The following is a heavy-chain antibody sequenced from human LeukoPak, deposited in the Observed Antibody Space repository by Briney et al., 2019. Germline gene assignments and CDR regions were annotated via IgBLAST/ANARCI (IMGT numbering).Heavy chain of an antibody. CDR2: LSSSGCTI. Sequence: GVSLRLSCAASVFTFTSYEMNWVPQAPGKGREWVTYLSSSGCTIYYADSVKGRFTISRDNSKNTLYLQMNSLRAEDTAVYFCARDCDSDRGSCGDYWGQGTLVTVSS. J-gene: IGHJ4*02. D-gene: IGHD1-26*01. CDR1: VFTFTSYE. V-gene: IGHV3-48*03. CDR3: ARDCDSDRGSCGDY.